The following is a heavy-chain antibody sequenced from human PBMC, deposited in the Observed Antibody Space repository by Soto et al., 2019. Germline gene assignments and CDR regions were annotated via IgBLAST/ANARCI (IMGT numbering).Heavy chain of an antibody. CDR1: GFTFENYA. CDR2: ISNIGGQT. J-gene: IGHJ4*02. V-gene: IGHV3-23*01. D-gene: IGHD1-7*01. Sequence: PGGSLRLSCEVSGFTFENYAMNWVRRAPGKGLEWVSSISNIGGQTYYADSVKGRFTISRDMSKKTVHLRMNNLRADDTGVYYCVKLRLELLYLDSWGLGALVTVSS. CDR3: VKLRLELLYLDS.